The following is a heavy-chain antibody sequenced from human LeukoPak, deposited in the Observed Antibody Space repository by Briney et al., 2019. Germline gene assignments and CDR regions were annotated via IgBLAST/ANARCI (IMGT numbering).Heavy chain of an antibody. CDR1: GRTFSSYA. D-gene: IGHD3-16*01. Sequence: ASVKVSCKASGRTFSSYAISWVRQAPGQGLEWMGGIIPMLGTANYVQKLQGRVAITADKSTSTAYRELSSLRSEDTAMYCCAKKKDGGDAFDIWGQGTMVTVSS. J-gene: IGHJ3*02. V-gene: IGHV1-69*10. CDR2: IIPMLGTA. CDR3: AKKKDGGDAFDI.